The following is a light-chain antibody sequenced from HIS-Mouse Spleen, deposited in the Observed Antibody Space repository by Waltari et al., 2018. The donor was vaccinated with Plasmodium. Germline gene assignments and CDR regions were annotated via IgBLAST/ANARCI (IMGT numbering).Light chain of an antibody. J-gene: IGKJ1*01. Sequence: DIVMTPSPDSLAVSLGERATINCKPSQSVLYSSNNKNYLAWYQQKPGQPPELLIYWASTRESGVPDRFSGSGSGTDFTLTISSLQAEDVAVYYCQQYYSTPWTFGQGTKVEIK. CDR2: WAS. V-gene: IGKV4-1*01. CDR1: QSVLYSSNNKNY. CDR3: QQYYSTPWT.